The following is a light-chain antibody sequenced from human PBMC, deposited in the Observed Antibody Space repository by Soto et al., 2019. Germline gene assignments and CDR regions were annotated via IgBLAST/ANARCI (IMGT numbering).Light chain of an antibody. CDR3: QQYGSSAFT. Sequence: EIVLTQSPGTLSLSPGERATLSCRASQSLSSSYFAWYQQKPGQAPRLLIYGATIRATGIPDRFSGSGSGTDFPLTVSRLEPEDFAVYYCQQYGSSAFTFGPGTKVDIK. CDR2: GAT. CDR1: QSLSSSY. V-gene: IGKV3-20*01. J-gene: IGKJ3*01.